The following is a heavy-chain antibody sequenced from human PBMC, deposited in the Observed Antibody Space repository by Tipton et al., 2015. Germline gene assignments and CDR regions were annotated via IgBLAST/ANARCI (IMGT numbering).Heavy chain of an antibody. CDR2: IWYDGTNN. CDR1: GFNFSRVA. D-gene: IGHD4-17*01. J-gene: IGHJ4*02. Sequence: SLRLSCAASGFNFSRVAMTWVRQAPGKGLEWVAVIWYDGTNNFYANFVKDRFTISRDNSKNTLYLQLNDLGAEDTAVYYCTTLKDFGARTFESWGQGTLVTVS. CDR3: TTLKDFGARTFES. V-gene: IGHV3-33*03.